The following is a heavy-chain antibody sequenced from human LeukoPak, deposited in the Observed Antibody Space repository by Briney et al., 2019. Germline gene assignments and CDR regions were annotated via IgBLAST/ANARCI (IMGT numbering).Heavy chain of an antibody. V-gene: IGHV1-2*02. Sequence: EASVKVSCKASGGTFSSYAISWVRQAPGQGLEWMGWINPNSGGTNYAQKFQGRVTMTRDTSISTAYMELSRLRSDDTAVYYCARDLTMIVVGESGDFDYWGQGTLVTVSS. J-gene: IGHJ4*02. D-gene: IGHD3-22*01. CDR3: ARDLTMIVVGESGDFDY. CDR1: GGTFSSYA. CDR2: INPNSGGT.